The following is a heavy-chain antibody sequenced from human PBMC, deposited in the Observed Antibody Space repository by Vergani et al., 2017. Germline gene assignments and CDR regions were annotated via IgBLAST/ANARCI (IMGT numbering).Heavy chain of an antibody. V-gene: IGHV4-30-4*08. CDR2: IYYSGRT. CDR1: GGSISSGDYY. J-gene: IGHJ6*02. CDR3: ARDTVPTAGYYYGMDV. D-gene: IGHD2-8*01. Sequence: QVQLQESGPGLVKPSQTLSLTCTVSGGSISSGDYYWSWIRQPPGKGLEWIGYIYYSGRTYYNPSLKSRVTRSVDTSKNQFPLKQSSVTAADTAVYYCARDTVPTAGYYYGMDVWGQGTTVTVSS.